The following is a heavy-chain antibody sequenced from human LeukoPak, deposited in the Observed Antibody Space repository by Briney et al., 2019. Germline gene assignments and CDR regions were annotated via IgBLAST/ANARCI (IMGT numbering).Heavy chain of an antibody. D-gene: IGHD2-8*01. J-gene: IGHJ4*02. CDR1: GDTFSIYA. CDR2: IIPLVNTA. Sequence: ASVKVCCKASGDTFSIYAITWVRQAPGQRLDWMGEIIPLVNTASYAQKFQGRVTITADESTRTVYMELTRLTSEDTAVYYCARNLYCTDSGCYPWGQGTLVTVSS. V-gene: IGHV1-69*13. CDR3: ARNLYCTDSGCYP.